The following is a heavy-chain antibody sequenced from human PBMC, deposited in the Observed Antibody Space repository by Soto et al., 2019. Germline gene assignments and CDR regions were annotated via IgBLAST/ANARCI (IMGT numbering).Heavy chain of an antibody. J-gene: IGHJ4*02. CDR3: ARSIVGPIRRGFDY. D-gene: IGHD1-26*01. Sequence: EVQLVESGGGLVKPGGSLRLSCAASEFTFTSHSMNWVRQAPGKGLEWVSSISSSSTYIFYADSVKGRFTISRDNAKDSLYLQMNSLRAEDTAVYYCARSIVGPIRRGFDYWGQGTVVTVSS. CDR2: ISSSSTYI. CDR1: EFTFTSHS. V-gene: IGHV3-21*01.